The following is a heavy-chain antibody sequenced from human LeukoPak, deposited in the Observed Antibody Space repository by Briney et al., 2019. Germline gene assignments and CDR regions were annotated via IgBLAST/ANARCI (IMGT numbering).Heavy chain of an antibody. Sequence: GSLRLSCAASGFTFSSYEMNWVRQPPGKGLEWIGEINHSGSTNYNPSLKSRVTISVDTSKNQFSLKLSSVTAADTAVYYCAREGIVVVPAATSLNWNYVRDWFDPWGQGTLVTVSS. D-gene: IGHD2-2*01. CDR2: INHSGST. CDR3: AREGIVVVPAATSLNWNYVRDWFDP. V-gene: IGHV4-34*01. J-gene: IGHJ5*02. CDR1: GFTFSSYE.